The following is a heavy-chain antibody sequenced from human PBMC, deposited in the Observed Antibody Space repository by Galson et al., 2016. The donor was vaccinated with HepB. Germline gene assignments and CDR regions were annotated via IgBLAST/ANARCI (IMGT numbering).Heavy chain of an antibody. J-gene: IGHJ4*02. CDR3: TREGFGELFTWGFDY. D-gene: IGHD3-10*01. CDR1: GFTFTNAW. V-gene: IGHV3-15*01. CDR2: IKGKNDGGST. Sequence: SLRLSCAASGFTFTNAWMSWVRQGPGKGLEWIGRIKGKNDGGSTDYAAPLKGRFTISRDDSKNTLYLQMNSLKTEDTAVYYCTREGFGELFTWGFDYWGQGTLVTVSS.